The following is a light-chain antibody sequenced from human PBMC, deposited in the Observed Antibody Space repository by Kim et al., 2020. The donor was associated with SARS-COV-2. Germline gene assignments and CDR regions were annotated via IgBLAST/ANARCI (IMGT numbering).Light chain of an antibody. CDR3: QSADGSGTYV. CDR2: KDS. V-gene: IGLV3-25*03. CDR1: ALPEKQ. J-gene: IGLJ1*01. Sequence: VSPGQTARITCSGDALPEKQTYWYQQKSGQAPLLLIHKDSERPSGIPGRFSGSSSGTTVTLTISGVQAEDDADYYCQSADGSGTYVFGTGTKVTVL.